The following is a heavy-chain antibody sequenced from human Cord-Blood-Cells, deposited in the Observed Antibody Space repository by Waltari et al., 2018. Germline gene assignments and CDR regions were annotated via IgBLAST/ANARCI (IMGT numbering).Heavy chain of an antibody. CDR1: GGSTSSSSYY. J-gene: IGHJ3*02. V-gene: IGHV4-39*01. D-gene: IGHD3-10*01. CDR2: IYYSGST. CDR3: ARIGTMVRGVARAFDI. Sequence: QLQLQESGPGLVKPSETLSLTCTVSGGSTSSSSYYWGWIRQPPGKGLEWIGSIYYSGSTYYNPSLKSRVTISVDTSKNQFSLKLSSVTAADTAVYYCARIGTMVRGVARAFDIWGQGTMVTVSS.